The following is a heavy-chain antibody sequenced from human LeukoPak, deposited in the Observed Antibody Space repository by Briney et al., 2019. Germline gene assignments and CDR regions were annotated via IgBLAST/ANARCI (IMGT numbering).Heavy chain of an antibody. V-gene: IGHV4-59*08. CDR3: ARLKLGAYFDL. Sequence: SETLSLTCTVSGGSISSYQWSWIRQPPGKGLEWIGYISYSGFTNYNPSLKSRVTILLDTSKNQCSLKLTSVSAADTAVYYCARLKLGAYFDLWGRGTLVTVSS. CDR1: GGSISSYQ. D-gene: IGHD3-16*01. J-gene: IGHJ2*01. CDR2: ISYSGFT.